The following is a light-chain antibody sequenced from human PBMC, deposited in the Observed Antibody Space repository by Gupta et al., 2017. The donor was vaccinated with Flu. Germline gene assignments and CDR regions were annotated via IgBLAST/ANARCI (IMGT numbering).Light chain of an antibody. J-gene: IGKJ2*01. CDR2: GAS. CDR1: QSINNY. V-gene: IGKV1-39*01. Sequence: DIQMTQSPSSLSASVGDRVTIACRASQSINNYVTWYHQKPGKAPTLLIYGASTLNSGVPTRFSDSGYGTDFTLTISSRQPEDFANQYCHDRHSTGSSFGQGTKVEI. CDR3: HDRHSTGSS.